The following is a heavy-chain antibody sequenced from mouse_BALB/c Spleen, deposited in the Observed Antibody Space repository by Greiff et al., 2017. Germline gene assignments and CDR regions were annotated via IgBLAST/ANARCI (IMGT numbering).Heavy chain of an antibody. J-gene: IGHJ4*01. CDR1: GFSLSTYGIG. CDR2: IWWNDNK. Sequence: QVTLNVSGPGILQPSQTLSLTCSFSGFSLSTYGIGVGWIRQPSGKGLEWLAHIWWNDNKYYNTALKSRLTISKDTSNNQVFLKIASVDTADTATYYCARISYGYDGYYAMDYWGQGTSVTVSS. D-gene: IGHD2-2*01. V-gene: IGHV8-11*01. CDR3: ARISYGYDGYYAMDY.